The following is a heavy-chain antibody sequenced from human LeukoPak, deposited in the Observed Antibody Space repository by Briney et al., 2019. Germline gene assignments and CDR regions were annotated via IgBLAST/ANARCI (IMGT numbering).Heavy chain of an antibody. CDR2: MYSRGST. D-gene: IGHD5-18*01. CDR1: GGSISSYY. J-gene: IGHJ4*02. V-gene: IGHV4-4*07. Sequence: SETLSLTCTVSGGSISSYYWSWVRQPAGKGLEWIGRMYSRGSTNYNPSLKSRVTMSLDTSKNQFSLKLSSVTAADTAVYYCARDQRGYSYGYLDYWGQGTLVTVSS. CDR3: ARDQRGYSYGYLDY.